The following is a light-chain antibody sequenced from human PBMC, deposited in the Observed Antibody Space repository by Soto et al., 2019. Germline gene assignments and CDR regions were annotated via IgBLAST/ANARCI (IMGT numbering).Light chain of an antibody. V-gene: IGKV1-39*01. CDR3: QQSYSTWT. Sequence: DIQMTQSPSSLSASVADRVTITCRASQSISSYLNWYQQKPGKAPKLLIYAASSLQSGVPSRFSGTGSATDFTLTISSLQPEDFATYYCQQSYSTWTFGQGTKVEIK. J-gene: IGKJ1*01. CDR2: AAS. CDR1: QSISSY.